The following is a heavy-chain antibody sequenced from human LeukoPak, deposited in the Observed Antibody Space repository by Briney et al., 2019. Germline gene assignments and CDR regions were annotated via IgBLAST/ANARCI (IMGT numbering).Heavy chain of an antibody. CDR2: ISSSCSTI. Sequence: GGSLRLSCAASGFTFSSYEMNWVRQAPGKGLEWVSYISSSCSTIYYADSVKGRFTISRDNAKNSLYLQMNSRRAEGTAVYYCAELGITMIGGVWGKGTTVTVSS. CDR3: AELGITMIGGV. D-gene: IGHD3-10*02. V-gene: IGHV3-48*03. CDR1: GFTFSSYE. J-gene: IGHJ6*04.